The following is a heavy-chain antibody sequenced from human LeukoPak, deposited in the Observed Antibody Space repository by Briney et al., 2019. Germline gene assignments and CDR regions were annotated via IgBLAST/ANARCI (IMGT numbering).Heavy chain of an antibody. CDR1: GYSITTDCY. CDR2: IYHRGST. V-gene: IGHV4-38-2*01. Sequence: PSETRSLTCAVSGYSITTDCYWGCIRQSPGKGVEWIGSIYHRGSTSYNPSLKSRVTISVDRSKNQFSLKLTSVTAADSAVYYCARNGTYPFDSWGQGTLVTVSS. J-gene: IGHJ4*02. CDR3: ARNGTYPFDS. D-gene: IGHD1-26*01.